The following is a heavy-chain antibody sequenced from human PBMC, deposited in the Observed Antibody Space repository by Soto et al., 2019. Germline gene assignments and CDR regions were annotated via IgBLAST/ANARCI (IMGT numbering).Heavy chain of an antibody. J-gene: IGHJ3*02. CDR2: ISAYNGNT. Sequence: QVQLVQSGAEVKKPGASVKVSCKASGYTFTSYGISWVRQAPGQGLEWMGWISAYNGNTNYAQKLQGRVTMTTDTSTSTADMELRSLRSDDTAVYYCARAHYSSSWYEAFDIWGQGTMVTVSS. V-gene: IGHV1-18*01. D-gene: IGHD6-13*01. CDR1: GYTFTSYG. CDR3: ARAHYSSSWYEAFDI.